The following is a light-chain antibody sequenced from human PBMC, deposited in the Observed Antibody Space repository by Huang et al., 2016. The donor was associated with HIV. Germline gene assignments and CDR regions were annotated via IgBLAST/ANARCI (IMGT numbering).Light chain of an antibody. CDR2: DAS. CDR3: QQAVSFPLT. J-gene: IGKJ4*01. Sequence: DIQMTQSPSSVSASVVDRISFTCRASQDINRWLAWYQQKPGKAPKLLIYDASTLQGGVPSRFSGRVSGTGFTLTINNLQPEDFATYFWQQAVSFPLTFGGGTKVEIK. CDR1: QDINRW. V-gene: IGKV1-12*01.